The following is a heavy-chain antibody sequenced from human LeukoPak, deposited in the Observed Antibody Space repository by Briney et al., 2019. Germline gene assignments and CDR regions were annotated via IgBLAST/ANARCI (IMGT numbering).Heavy chain of an antibody. Sequence: ASVKVSCKASGYTFTSYGISWVRQAPGQGLEWMGWISAYNGNTNYAQKLQGRVTMTTDTSTSTAYMELRSLRSDDTAVYYCARDPLGYSSGWYNWFDPWGQATLVTVSS. J-gene: IGHJ5*02. CDR1: GYTFTSYG. D-gene: IGHD6-19*01. V-gene: IGHV1-18*01. CDR3: ARDPLGYSSGWYNWFDP. CDR2: ISAYNGNT.